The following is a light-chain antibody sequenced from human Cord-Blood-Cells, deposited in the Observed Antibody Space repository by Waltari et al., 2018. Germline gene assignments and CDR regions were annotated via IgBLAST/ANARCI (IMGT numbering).Light chain of an antibody. CDR3: QQYGSSPPRIT. CDR2: GVS. CDR1: QSVSSSY. V-gene: IGKV3-20*01. Sequence: EIVLTQSPGTLSLSPGERATLSCRASQSVSSSYLAWYQQKPGQAPRLLIYGVSSRATGIPDRFSGSGSGTDFTLNISRLEPEDFAVYYCQQYGSSPPRITFGQGTRLEIK. J-gene: IGKJ5*01.